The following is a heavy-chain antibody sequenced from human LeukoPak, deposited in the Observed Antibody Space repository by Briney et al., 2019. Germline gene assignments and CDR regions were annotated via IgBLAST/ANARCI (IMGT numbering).Heavy chain of an antibody. CDR2: IYTSGST. CDR1: GGSISSYY. D-gene: IGHD3-3*01. CDR3: ARSKDETYYDFWSGYPRYFDL. V-gene: IGHV4-4*07. J-gene: IGHJ2*01. Sequence: SETLSLTCTVSGGSISSYYWSWIRQPAGKGLEWIGRIYTSGSTNYNPSLKGRVTMSVDTSKNKFSLKLSSVTAADTAVYYCARSKDETYYDFWSGYPRYFDLWGRGTLVTVSS.